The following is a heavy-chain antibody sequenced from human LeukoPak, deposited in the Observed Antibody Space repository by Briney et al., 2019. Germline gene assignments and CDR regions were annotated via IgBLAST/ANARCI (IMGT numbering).Heavy chain of an antibody. D-gene: IGHD3-10*01. Sequence: PSETLSLTRTVSGGSISSSSYYWGWIRQPPGKGLEWIGYIYYSGSTNYNPSLKSRVTISVDTSKSQFSLKLSSVTAADTAVYYCARGAPLWFGELLYYFDYWGQGTLVTVSS. CDR2: IYYSGST. J-gene: IGHJ4*02. CDR1: GGSISSSSYY. V-gene: IGHV4-61*05. CDR3: ARGAPLWFGELLYYFDY.